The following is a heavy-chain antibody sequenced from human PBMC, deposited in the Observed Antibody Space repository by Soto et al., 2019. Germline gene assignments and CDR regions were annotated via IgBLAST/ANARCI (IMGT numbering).Heavy chain of an antibody. CDR1: SGSISSSNW. CDR2: IYHSGST. V-gene: IGHV4-4*02. Sequence: SETLSLTCAVSSGSISSSNWWSWVRQPPGKGLEWIGEIYHSGSTNYNPSLKSRVTISVDKSKNQFSLKLSSVTAADTAVYYCARKVRTFGYFDYWGQGTLVTVSS. D-gene: IGHD3-3*01. J-gene: IGHJ4*02. CDR3: ARKVRTFGYFDY.